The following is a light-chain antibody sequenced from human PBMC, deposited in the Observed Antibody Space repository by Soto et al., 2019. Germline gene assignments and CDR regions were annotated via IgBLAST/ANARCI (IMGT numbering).Light chain of an antibody. Sequence: QSALTQPASVSGSPGQSITSSCTGTSSDVGGYNLVSWYQQHPGKAPKLMIYEGSKRPSGVSNRFSGSKAGNTASLTISGLQAEDEADYYCCSYAGSSTFVFGPGTKLTVL. CDR3: CSYAGSSTFV. CDR1: SSDVGGYNL. CDR2: EGS. V-gene: IGLV2-23*01. J-gene: IGLJ1*01.